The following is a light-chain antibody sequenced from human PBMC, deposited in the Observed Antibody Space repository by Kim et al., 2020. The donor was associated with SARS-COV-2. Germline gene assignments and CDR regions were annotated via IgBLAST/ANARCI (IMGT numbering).Light chain of an antibody. Sequence: SSELTQDPAVSVASGQTVRITCQGDSLRSYYASWYQQKPGQAPVLVIYGKNNRPSGIPDRFSGSSSGNTASLTITGAQAEDEADYYCNSRDSSGNHWGFG. J-gene: IGLJ3*02. CDR2: GKN. CDR3: NSRDSSGNHWG. V-gene: IGLV3-19*01. CDR1: SLRSYY.